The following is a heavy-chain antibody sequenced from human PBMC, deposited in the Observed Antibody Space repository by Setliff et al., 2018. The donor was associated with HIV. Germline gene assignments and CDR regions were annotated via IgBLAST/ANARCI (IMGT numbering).Heavy chain of an antibody. J-gene: IGHJ4*02. CDR1: GITFSTHS. CDR3: AGGAAYYLDY. Sequence: PGGSLRLSCAAFGITFSTHSMNWVRQAPGKGLEWVSYISSSSSTIYYADSAKGRFTISRDNAKNSVYLQMNTLRAEDTAVYDCAGGAAYYLDYWGQGTPVTVSS. CDR2: ISSSSSTI. V-gene: IGHV3-48*04. D-gene: IGHD3-16*01.